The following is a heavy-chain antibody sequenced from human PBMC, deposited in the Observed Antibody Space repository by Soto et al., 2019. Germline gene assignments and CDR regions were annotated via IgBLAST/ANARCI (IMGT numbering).Heavy chain of an antibody. CDR1: GYTFTSYG. V-gene: IGHV1-18*01. Sequence: QVQLVQSGAEVKKPGASVKVSCKASGYTFTSYGISWVRQAPGQGLEWMGWIGAYNGNTNYAQKLQGRVTMTTDTSTSTAYMELRSLRSDDTAVYYCAKGIAVVHNYYYYGMDVWGQGTTVTVSS. J-gene: IGHJ6*02. CDR2: IGAYNGNT. CDR3: AKGIAVVHNYYYYGMDV. D-gene: IGHD6-19*01.